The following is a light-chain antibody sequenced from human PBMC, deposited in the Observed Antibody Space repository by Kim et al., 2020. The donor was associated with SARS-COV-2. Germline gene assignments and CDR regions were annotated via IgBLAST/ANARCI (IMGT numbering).Light chain of an antibody. CDR3: QQYNNWLT. CDR2: VAS. J-gene: IGKJ4*01. V-gene: IGKV3-15*01. Sequence: SVSPGERATLSCRASQSVSSNLAWYQQKPGQAPRLLIYVASTRATGIPARFSGSGSGTEFTLTISSLQSEDFAVYYCQQYNNWLTFGGGTKVDIK. CDR1: QSVSSN.